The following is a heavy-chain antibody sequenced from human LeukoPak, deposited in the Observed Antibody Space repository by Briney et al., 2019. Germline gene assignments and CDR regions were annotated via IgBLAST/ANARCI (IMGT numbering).Heavy chain of an antibody. CDR2: IYPGDSDT. V-gene: IGHV5-51*01. Sequence: GESLKISCKGSGKSFTSYWIGGVRQMPGKGLEWMGIIYPGDSDTRYSPSFQGQVTISADKSISTAYLQWSSLKASDTAMYYCARQRTYYDILTGYYPLVYWGQRTLVTVSS. CDR1: GKSFTSYW. CDR3: ARQRTYYDILTGYYPLVY. J-gene: IGHJ4*02. D-gene: IGHD3-9*01.